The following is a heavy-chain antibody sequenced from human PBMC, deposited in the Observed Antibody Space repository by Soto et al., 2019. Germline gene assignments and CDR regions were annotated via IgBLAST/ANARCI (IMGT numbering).Heavy chain of an antibody. J-gene: IGHJ5*02. V-gene: IGHV4-31*03. CDR1: GGSITRGGYY. CDR2: IYNSGTT. CDR3: ARDPAP. Sequence: QVQLQESGPGLVKPSETLSLTCTVSGGSITRGGYYWSWIRQHPGKGLEWIGYIYNSGTTYYNPSLKSRVTISVDTSKDQFSLKLTSVTGADTAVYYCARDPAPWGQGTLVTVSS.